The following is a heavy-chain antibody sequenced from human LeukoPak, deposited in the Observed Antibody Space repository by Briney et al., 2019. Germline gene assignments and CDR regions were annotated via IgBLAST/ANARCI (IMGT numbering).Heavy chain of an antibody. CDR3: ARDSDYYGSGSYDY. Sequence: SETLSLTCTVSGGSISSGSYYWSWIRQPAGKGLEWIGRIYTSGSTNYNPSLKSRVTMSVDTSKNQFSLKLSSVTAADTAVYYCARDSDYYGSGSYDYWGQGTLVTVSS. J-gene: IGHJ4*02. CDR1: GGSISSGSYY. V-gene: IGHV4-61*02. D-gene: IGHD3-10*01. CDR2: IYTSGST.